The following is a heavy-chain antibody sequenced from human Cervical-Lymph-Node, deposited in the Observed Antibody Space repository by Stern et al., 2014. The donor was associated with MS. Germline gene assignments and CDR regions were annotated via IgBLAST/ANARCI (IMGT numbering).Heavy chain of an antibody. D-gene: IGHD3-10*01. CDR3: ARDPGGYFHGMDV. J-gene: IGHJ6*02. V-gene: IGHV1-18*01. CDR2: ISGHNGNT. CDR1: GYTFSTYG. Sequence: DQLVESGAEVKKPGASVKVSCTTSGYTFSTYGITWVRQAPGPGPAWMGWISGHNGNTNFAERFQGRLTMTTDTSTRTAYMELRSLRYDDTAVYFCARDPGGYFHGMDVWGQGTTVTVSS.